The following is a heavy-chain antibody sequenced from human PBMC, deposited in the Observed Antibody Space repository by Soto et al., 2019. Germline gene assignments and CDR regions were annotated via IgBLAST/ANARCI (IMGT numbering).Heavy chain of an antibody. D-gene: IGHD5-18*01. CDR1: GYTLTELS. CDR2: FDPEDGET. CDR3: ATIYSYGYGVDY. J-gene: IGHJ4*02. V-gene: IGHV1-24*01. Sequence: QVQLVQSGAEVKKPGASVKVSCKVSGYTLTELSMHWVRQAPGKGLEWMGGFDPEDGETIYAQKCQGRVTMTEDTSTDTAYMELSSLRPEDTSVSYCATIYSYGYGVDYWGQGTLVTVSS.